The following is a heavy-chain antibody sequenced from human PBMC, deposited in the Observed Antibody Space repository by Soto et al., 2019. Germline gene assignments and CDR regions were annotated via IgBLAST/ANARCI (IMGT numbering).Heavy chain of an antibody. CDR1: SGSISSYY. D-gene: IGHD2-15*01. CDR3: ARLVAVGAGWSDP. CDR2: IYFSGST. V-gene: IGHV4-59*08. Sequence: SETLSLTCTVSSGSISSYYWSWIRQPPGKGLEWIGYIYFSGSTNYNPSLKSRVTISVDTSKKQFSLKLSSVTAADTAVYYCARLVAVGAGWSDPWGQGTLVTVSS. J-gene: IGHJ5*02.